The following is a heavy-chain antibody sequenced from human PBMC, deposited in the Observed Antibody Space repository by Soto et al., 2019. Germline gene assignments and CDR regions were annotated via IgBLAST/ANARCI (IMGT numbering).Heavy chain of an antibody. CDR2: INHSGST. CDR3: AIIAAAGTRNWFDP. D-gene: IGHD6-13*01. J-gene: IGHJ5*02. Sequence: QVQLQQWGAGLLKPSETLSLTCAVYGGSFSGYYWSWIRQPPGKGLEWIGEINHSGSTNYNPSLKTRVTLSVDPSKNQFSLKLSSVTAADTAVYYCAIIAAAGTRNWFDPWGQGTLVTVSS. CDR1: GGSFSGYY. V-gene: IGHV4-34*01.